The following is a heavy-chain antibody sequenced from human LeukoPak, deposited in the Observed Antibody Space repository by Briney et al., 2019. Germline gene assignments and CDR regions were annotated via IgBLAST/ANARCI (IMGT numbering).Heavy chain of an antibody. Sequence: GGSLRLSCAASGFTFSSYWMSWVRQAPGKGLEWVANIKQDGSEKYYVDSVKGRFTISRDNAKNSLYLQMNSLRAEDTSVYFCARAVAGRILENDYWGQGALVTVSS. CDR1: GFTFSSYW. CDR2: IKQDGSEK. D-gene: IGHD6-19*01. CDR3: ARAVAGRILENDY. J-gene: IGHJ4*02. V-gene: IGHV3-7*01.